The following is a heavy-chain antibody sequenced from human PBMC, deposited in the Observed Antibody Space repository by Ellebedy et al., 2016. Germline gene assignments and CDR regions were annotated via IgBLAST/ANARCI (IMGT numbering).Heavy chain of an antibody. Sequence: GGSLRLSCAASGFTFSSYAMSWVRQAPGKGLEWVSAISGSGGSTYYADSVKGRFTISRDNSKNKMYLQMNSLRAEDTAVYYCAKVIEMATSTSFDYWGQGTLVTVSS. CDR2: ISGSGGST. J-gene: IGHJ4*02. V-gene: IGHV3-23*01. D-gene: IGHD5-24*01. CDR3: AKVIEMATSTSFDY. CDR1: GFTFSSYA.